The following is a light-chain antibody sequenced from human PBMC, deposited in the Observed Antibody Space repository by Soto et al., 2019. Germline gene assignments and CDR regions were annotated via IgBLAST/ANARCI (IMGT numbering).Light chain of an antibody. CDR2: KTS. CDR3: QQCHCYSS. CDR1: QSFTGW. Sequence: DIQMTQSPSTPSASVGDRVTITCRASQSFTGWLAWYQQKPGRAPKLLISKTSNLESGVPSRFSGSASGTEFPLTISSLQPEDFATYYCQQCHCYSSFGQGTKLEI. V-gene: IGKV1-5*03. J-gene: IGKJ2*01.